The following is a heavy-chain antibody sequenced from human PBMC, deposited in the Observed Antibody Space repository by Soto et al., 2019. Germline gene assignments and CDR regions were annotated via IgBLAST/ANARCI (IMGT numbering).Heavy chain of an antibody. D-gene: IGHD6-19*01. J-gene: IGHJ4*02. Sequence: QVQLVESGGGVVQPGRSLRLSCAASGFTFSSYAMHGVRQAPGKGLEWVAVISYDGSNKYYADSVKGRFTISRDNSKNTLYLQMNSLRAEDTAVYYCARTVAGYFDYWGQGTLVTVSS. CDR3: ARTVAGYFDY. CDR1: GFTFSSYA. CDR2: ISYDGSNK. V-gene: IGHV3-30-3*01.